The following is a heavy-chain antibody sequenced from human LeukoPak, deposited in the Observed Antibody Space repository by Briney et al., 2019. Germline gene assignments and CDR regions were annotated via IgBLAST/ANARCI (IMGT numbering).Heavy chain of an antibody. D-gene: IGHD5-12*01. CDR2: IYYSGST. CDR3: ARGQYSGNDYDY. V-gene: IGHV4-59*01. Sequence: PSETLSLTCTVSGGSISSYYWSWIRQPPGKGLEWIGCIYYSGSTNYNPSLQSRVTISVDTSKNQLSLKLGAVTAADTAVYYCARGQYSGNDYDYWGQGTLVTVSS. J-gene: IGHJ4*02. CDR1: GGSISSYY.